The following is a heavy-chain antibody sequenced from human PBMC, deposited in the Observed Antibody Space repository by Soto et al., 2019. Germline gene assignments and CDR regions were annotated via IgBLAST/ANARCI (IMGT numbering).Heavy chain of an antibody. D-gene: IGHD3-10*01. Sequence: EVQLLESGGGLVQPGGSLRLSCAASGFTFSSYAMSWVRQAPGKGLEWVSAISGSGGSTYYADSVKGRFTISRDNFKNTLYLQMNSLRAEDTAVYYCAKVWFHLDYYFDYWGQGTLVTVSS. V-gene: IGHV3-23*01. CDR3: AKVWFHLDYYFDY. CDR1: GFTFSSYA. J-gene: IGHJ4*02. CDR2: ISGSGGST.